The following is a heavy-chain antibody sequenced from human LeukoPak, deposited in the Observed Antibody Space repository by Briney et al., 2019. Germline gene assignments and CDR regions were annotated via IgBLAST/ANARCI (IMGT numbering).Heavy chain of an antibody. V-gene: IGHV4-4*07. J-gene: IGHJ4*02. Sequence: PSETLSLTCTVSGGSISSYYWSWIRQPAGKGLEWIGRIYTSGSTNYNPSLKSRVTMSVDTSTNQFSLKLSSVTAADTAVYYCARMSSSWYGGYFDYWGQGTLVTVSS. CDR3: ARMSSSWYGGYFDY. CDR2: IYTSGST. CDR1: GGSISSYY. D-gene: IGHD6-13*01.